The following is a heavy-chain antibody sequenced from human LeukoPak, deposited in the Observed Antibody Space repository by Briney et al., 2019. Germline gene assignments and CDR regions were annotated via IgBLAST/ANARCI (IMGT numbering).Heavy chain of an antibody. CDR2: INPNNGDT. J-gene: IGHJ3*02. V-gene: IGHV1-2*02. CDR3: ARDYYDSSGSGCFDI. D-gene: IGHD3-22*01. CDR1: GYTFTGYY. Sequence: ASVKVSCKASGYTFTGYYMHWVRQAPGQGLEWMGWINPNNGDTNYAQKFQGRVTMTRDTSISTAYMELSRLRSDDTAVFYCARDYYDSSGSGCFDIWGQGTMVTVSS.